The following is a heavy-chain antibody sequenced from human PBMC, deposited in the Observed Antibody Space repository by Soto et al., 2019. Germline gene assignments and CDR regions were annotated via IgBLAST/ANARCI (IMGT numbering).Heavy chain of an antibody. CDR2: IYSGGST. CDR3: ARDLSPVSHYAFDI. J-gene: IGHJ3*02. Sequence: GSLRLSCAASGFTVSSNYMSWVRQAPGKGLEWVSVIYSGGSTYYADSVKGRFTISRHNSKSTLYLQMNSLRAEDTAVYYCARDLSPVSHYAFDIWGQGTMVTVSS. CDR1: GFTVSSNY. D-gene: IGHD3-16*02. V-gene: IGHV3-53*04.